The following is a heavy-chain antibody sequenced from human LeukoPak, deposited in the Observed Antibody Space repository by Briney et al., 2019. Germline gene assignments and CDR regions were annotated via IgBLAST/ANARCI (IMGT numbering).Heavy chain of an antibody. CDR2: IKHDGSEN. V-gene: IGHV3-7*01. D-gene: IGHD5-12*01. CDR1: GFTFSSYW. Sequence: GGSLTLSCAASGFTFSSYWLSWFRQAPGRGLVWVANIKHDGSENYYVASVKGRFTISRDNAKNSLYLQMNSLSAEDTAVYYCARIIRGYADYWGQGTLVTVSS. J-gene: IGHJ4*02. CDR3: ARIIRGYADY.